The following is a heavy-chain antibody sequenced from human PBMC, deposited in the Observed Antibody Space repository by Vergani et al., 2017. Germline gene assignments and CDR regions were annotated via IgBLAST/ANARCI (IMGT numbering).Heavy chain of an antibody. CDR3: ARGQGYYDFWSGYYTDYYYYMDV. CDR2: IYYSGST. J-gene: IGHJ6*03. Sequence: QVQLQESGPGLVKPSETLSLTCTVSGGSISSYYWSWIRQPPGKGLEWIGYIYYSGSTNYNPSLKSRVTISVDTSKNQFSLKLSSVTAADTAVYYCARGQGYYDFWSGYYTDYYYYMDVWGKGP. D-gene: IGHD3-3*01. CDR1: GGSISSYY. V-gene: IGHV4-59*12.